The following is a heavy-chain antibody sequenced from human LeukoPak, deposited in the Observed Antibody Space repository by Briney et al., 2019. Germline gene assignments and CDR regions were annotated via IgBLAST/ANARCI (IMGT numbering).Heavy chain of an antibody. CDR1: GIIFSNYW. Sequence: GGSLRLSCAASGIIFSNYWMHWVRQAPGKGLVWVSRINRDGSSTSYADSVKGRFTISRDNAKNTLYLQMNSLRAEDTAVYYCARAGYSSSWYLYWGQGTLVTVSS. D-gene: IGHD6-13*01. CDR3: ARAGYSSSWYLY. J-gene: IGHJ4*02. CDR2: INRDGSST. V-gene: IGHV3-74*01.